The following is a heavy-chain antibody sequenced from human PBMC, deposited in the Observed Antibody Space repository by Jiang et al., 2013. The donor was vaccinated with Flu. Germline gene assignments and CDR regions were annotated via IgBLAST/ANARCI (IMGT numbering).Heavy chain of an antibody. Sequence: QLVESGGGVVQPGRSLRLSCAASGFTFSSYGMHWVRQAPGKGLEWVAVISYDGSNKYYADSVKGRFTISRDNSKNTLYLQMNSLRAEDTAVYYCAKVIGYGELHPDAFDIWGQGTMVTVSS. CDR2: ISYDGSNK. V-gene: IGHV3-30*18. J-gene: IGHJ3*02. D-gene: IGHD5-12*01. CDR3: AKVIGYGELHPDAFDI. CDR1: GFTFSSYG.